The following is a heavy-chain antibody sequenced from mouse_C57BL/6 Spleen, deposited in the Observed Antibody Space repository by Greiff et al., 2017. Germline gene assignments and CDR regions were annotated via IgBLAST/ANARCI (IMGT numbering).Heavy chain of an antibody. CDR2: SRNKANDYTT. CDR3: ARDAPYYYGSSYGYFDV. Sequence: VKLVESGGGLVQSGRSLRLSCATSGFTFSDFYMEWVRQAPGKGLEWIAASRNKANDYTTEYSASVKGRFIVSRDTSQSILYLQMNALRAEDTAIYYCARDAPYYYGSSYGYFDVWGTGTTVTVSS. CDR1: GFTFSDFY. D-gene: IGHD1-1*01. J-gene: IGHJ1*03. V-gene: IGHV7-1*01.